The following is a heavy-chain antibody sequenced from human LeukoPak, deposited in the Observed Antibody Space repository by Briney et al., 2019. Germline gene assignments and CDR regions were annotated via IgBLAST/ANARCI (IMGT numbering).Heavy chain of an antibody. CDR3: AREDSGSYVAFDI. Sequence: SETLSLTCTVSGGSVSSGSYYWSWIRQPPGKGLEWIGYIYYSGSTNYNPSLKSRVTISVDTSKNQISLKLSSVTAADTAVYYCAREDSGSYVAFDIWGQGTMVTVSS. J-gene: IGHJ3*02. CDR1: GGSVSSGSYY. CDR2: IYYSGST. V-gene: IGHV4-61*01. D-gene: IGHD1-26*01.